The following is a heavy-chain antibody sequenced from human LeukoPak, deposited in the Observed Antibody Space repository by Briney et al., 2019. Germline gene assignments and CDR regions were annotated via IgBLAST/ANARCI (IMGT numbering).Heavy chain of an antibody. Sequence: GGSLRLSCAASGFTFSSYWMSWVRQAPGKGLESVANIKQDGSEKYYVDSVKGRFTISRDNAKNSLYLQMNSLRAEDTAVYYCARINSGYDLLFDYYYYMDVWGKGTTVTISS. CDR3: ARINSGYDLLFDYYYYMDV. J-gene: IGHJ6*03. CDR2: IKQDGSEK. CDR1: GFTFSSYW. D-gene: IGHD5-12*01. V-gene: IGHV3-7*01.